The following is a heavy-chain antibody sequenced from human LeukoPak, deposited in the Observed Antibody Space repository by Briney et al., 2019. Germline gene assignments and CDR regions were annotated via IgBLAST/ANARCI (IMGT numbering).Heavy chain of an antibody. CDR2: IYPGDSDT. D-gene: IGHD6-19*01. CDR1: GYTFTSYW. CDR3: ARLRRELSGWSNNWFDP. V-gene: IGHV5-51*01. J-gene: IGHJ5*02. Sequence: GESLKISCKGSGYTFTSYWIGWVRQMPGKGLEWMGIIYPGDSDTIYSPSFQGQVTISADKSLNTAYLQWSSLKASDTAMYYCARLRRELSGWSNNWFDPWGQGTLVTVSS.